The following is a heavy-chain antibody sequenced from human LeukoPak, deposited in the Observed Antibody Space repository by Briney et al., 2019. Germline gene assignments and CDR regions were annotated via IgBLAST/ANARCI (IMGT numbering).Heavy chain of an antibody. Sequence: ASVKVSCKASGGTFSSYTISWVRQAPGQGLEWMGRIIPILGIANYAQKFQGRVTITADKSTSTAYMELSSLRSEDTAVYHCARGLGYYDSSGYYYDNYYGMDVWGQGTTVTVSS. D-gene: IGHD3-22*01. CDR1: GGTFSSYT. V-gene: IGHV1-69*02. J-gene: IGHJ6*02. CDR3: ARGLGYYDSSGYYYDNYYGMDV. CDR2: IIPILGIA.